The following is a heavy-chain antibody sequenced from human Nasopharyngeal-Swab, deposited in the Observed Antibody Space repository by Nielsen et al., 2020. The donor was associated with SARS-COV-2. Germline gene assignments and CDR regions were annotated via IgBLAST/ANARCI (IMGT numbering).Heavy chain of an antibody. CDR1: GFTFSSYA. CDR3: ARPSSLLWLGEGRGAFDV. CDR2: ISYDGSNK. J-gene: IGHJ3*01. D-gene: IGHD3-10*01. V-gene: IGHV3-30-3*01. Sequence: GESLKISCAASGFTFSSYAMHWVRQAPGKGLEWVAVISYDGSNKYYADSVKGRFTISRDNSKNTLYLQMNSLRAEDTAVYYCARPSSLLWLGEGRGAFDVWGQGTMLIVSS.